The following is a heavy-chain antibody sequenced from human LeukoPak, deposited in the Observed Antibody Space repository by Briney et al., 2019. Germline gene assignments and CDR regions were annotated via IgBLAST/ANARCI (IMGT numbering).Heavy chain of an antibody. Sequence: SETLSLTCSVSGDSISIYYWSWIRQPPGKGLEWIGYIDHTGSTNYNPSLNSRVTISRDTSKNHFSLRLRSVTAADTAVYFCARGRVSSSSWFSTYYYFYMDVWGKGTTVTVSS. V-gene: IGHV4-59*01. D-gene: IGHD6-13*01. CDR3: ARGRVSSSSWFSTYYYFYMDV. J-gene: IGHJ6*03. CDR2: IDHTGST. CDR1: GDSISIYY.